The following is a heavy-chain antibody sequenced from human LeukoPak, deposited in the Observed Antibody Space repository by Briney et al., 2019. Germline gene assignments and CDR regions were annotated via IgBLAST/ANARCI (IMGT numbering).Heavy chain of an antibody. Sequence: GGSLRLSCAASGFSFMNAWMIWVRQAPGKGLEWVGRIKSNADGGTPDYAAPARGRFTISRDDSKNTLYLQMNSLKTEDTAVYYCPTFYHEYSPYWGRGTLVTVSS. J-gene: IGHJ4*02. CDR2: IKSNADGGTP. D-gene: IGHD2/OR15-2a*01. CDR1: GFSFMNAW. CDR3: PTFYHEYSPY. V-gene: IGHV3-15*01.